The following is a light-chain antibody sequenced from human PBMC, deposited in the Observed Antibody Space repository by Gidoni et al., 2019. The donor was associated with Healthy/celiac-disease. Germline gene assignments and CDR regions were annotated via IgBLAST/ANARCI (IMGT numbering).Light chain of an antibody. CDR1: SPNIGAGYD. Sequence: QSVLTQPPSVSGAPGQRVTISCTGSSPNIGAGYDVHWYQPLPGTAPKRLIYGNSNRPSGVPDRFSGSKSGTSASLAITGLQAEDEADYYCQSYDSSLSGSRVFGGGTKLTVL. J-gene: IGLJ2*01. CDR2: GNS. CDR3: QSYDSSLSGSRV. V-gene: IGLV1-40*01.